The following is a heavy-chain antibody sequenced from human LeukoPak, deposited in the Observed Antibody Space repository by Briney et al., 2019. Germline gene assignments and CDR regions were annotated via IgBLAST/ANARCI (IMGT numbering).Heavy chain of an antibody. V-gene: IGHV3-9*01. D-gene: IGHD5-12*01. J-gene: IGHJ3*01. Sequence: PGGSLRLSCAASGITFDDYAMYWVRQAPGKGLEWVSGVNWKTGNIGYADSVKDRSTTFRDYAKTSLYMQMNSLTTEDTALYYCTIRRFSGYDAAFDVWGQGTMVTVSS. CDR2: VNWKTGNI. CDR3: TIRRFSGYDAAFDV. CDR1: GITFDDYA.